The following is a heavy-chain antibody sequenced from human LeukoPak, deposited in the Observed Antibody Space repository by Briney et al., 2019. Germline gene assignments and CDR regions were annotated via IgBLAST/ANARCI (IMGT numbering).Heavy chain of an antibody. CDR1: GGSISSYY. CDR2: IYSSGSS. V-gene: IGHV4-4*07. D-gene: IGHD3-9*01. CDR3: ARDWQYYDILTGFPGGGYYYYMDV. J-gene: IGHJ6*03. Sequence: SETLSLTCTVSGGSISSYYWSWIRQSAGKGLEWIGRIYSSGSSNYDPSLKSRVTMSVDTSKNQFSLKLSSVTAADTAVYYCARDWQYYDILTGFPGGGYYYYMDVWGKGTTVTISS.